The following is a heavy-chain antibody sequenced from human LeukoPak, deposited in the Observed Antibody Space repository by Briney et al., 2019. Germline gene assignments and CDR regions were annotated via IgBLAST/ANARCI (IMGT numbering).Heavy chain of an antibody. CDR3: ARERRGGDAFDV. D-gene: IGHD3-10*01. CDR2: ISYDGSNK. Sequence: GGSLRLSCAASGFTFSSYAMHWVRQAPGKGLEWVAVISYDGSNKYYADSVKGRFTISRDNAKNSLYLQMNSLRAEDTAVYYCARERRGGDAFDVWGQGTMVTVSS. J-gene: IGHJ3*01. CDR1: GFTFSSYA. V-gene: IGHV3-30-3*01.